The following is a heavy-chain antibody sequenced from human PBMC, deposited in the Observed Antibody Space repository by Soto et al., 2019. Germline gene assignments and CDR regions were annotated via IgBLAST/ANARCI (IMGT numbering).Heavy chain of an antibody. Sequence: QITLKESGPTVVKPTQALTLTCTFSGFSLSTSGVGVGWIRQPPGKALEWLALLYWADDKRYSPSLKTRLTINKDTPRNQVVLTMTNMDPVDTATYYCAFRQEYRGSWVSGWFDPWGQGTLVTVTS. V-gene: IGHV2-5*02. CDR1: GFSLSTSGVG. J-gene: IGHJ5*02. CDR3: AFRQEYRGSWVSGWFDP. D-gene: IGHD6-13*01. CDR2: LYWADDK.